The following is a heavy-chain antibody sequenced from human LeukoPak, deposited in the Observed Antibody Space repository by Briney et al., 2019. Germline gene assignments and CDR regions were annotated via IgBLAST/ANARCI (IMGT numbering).Heavy chain of an antibody. J-gene: IGHJ4*02. V-gene: IGHV3-23*01. CDR2: ISGSGGST. D-gene: IGHD4-11*01. CDR3: AKERLTTTTFDS. Sequence: GGSLRLSCAASGFMFSTYAMSWVRQAPGKGLEWVSLISGSGGSTYYADSVKGRFTISRDNGKNKLSLQMNSLRAEDTALYYCAKERLTTTTFDSWGRGTLVTVSS. CDR1: GFMFSTYA.